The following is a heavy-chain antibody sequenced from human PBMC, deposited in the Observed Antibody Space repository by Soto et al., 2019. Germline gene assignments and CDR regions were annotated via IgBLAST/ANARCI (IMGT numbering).Heavy chain of an antibody. V-gene: IGHV3-74*01. Sequence: EVQLVESGGGLVQPGGSLRLSCAASGFSFSTYWMYWVRRAPGKGLVWVSRINVDGNTINYADSVKGRFTVSRDNAKNTLYLQRNSLRAEDTTVYYCARDEGRQGPEYFHHWGQGTLVTVSS. CDR3: ARDEGRQGPEYFHH. CDR1: GFSFSTYW. J-gene: IGHJ1*01. CDR2: INVDGNTI.